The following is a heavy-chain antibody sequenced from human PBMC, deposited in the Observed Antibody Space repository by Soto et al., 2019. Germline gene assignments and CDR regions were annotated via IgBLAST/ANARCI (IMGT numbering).Heavy chain of an antibody. J-gene: IGHJ6*01. D-gene: IGHD6-19*01. CDR1: RVSFSKLI. V-gene: IGHV1-69*13. Sequence: SVKVYSKAYRVSFSKLILTLVRQAPGLGLEWVGGIIPIFGTANYAQKFQGRVTITADESTSTSYMEVKNLRSEDTAVYYCAKVRYSSPMGYYYGMDVWGQGTTVTVSS. CDR2: IIPIFGTA. CDR3: AKVRYSSPMGYYYGMDV.